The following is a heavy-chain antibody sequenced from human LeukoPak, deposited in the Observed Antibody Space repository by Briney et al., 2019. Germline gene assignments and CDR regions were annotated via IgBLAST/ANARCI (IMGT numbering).Heavy chain of an antibody. CDR1: GGTFSSYA. V-gene: IGHV1-69*13. CDR2: IIPIFGTA. Sequence: ASVKVSCKASGGTFSSYAISWVRQAPGQGLEWMEGIIPIFGTANYAQKFQGRVTITADESTSTAYMELSSLRSEDTAVYYCARDLVRVRGVIENYYYGMDVWGKGTTVTVSS. D-gene: IGHD3-10*01. J-gene: IGHJ6*04. CDR3: ARDLVRVRGVIENYYYGMDV.